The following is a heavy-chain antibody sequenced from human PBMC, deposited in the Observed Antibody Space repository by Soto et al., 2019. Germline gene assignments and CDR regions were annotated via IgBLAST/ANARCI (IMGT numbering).Heavy chain of an antibody. D-gene: IGHD5-12*01. CDR1: GYAFSNYG. CDR2: ISPYNGNT. Sequence: QIQLAQSGAEVKKPGASVRVSCKASGYAFSNYGISWIRQAPGLGLEWMGWISPYNGNTDYAQSLQGRVTMTTDASTNTAYMELRSLTSDDTAVYYCATSYDSGFDPWGQGTLVTVSS. J-gene: IGHJ5*02. CDR3: ATSYDSGFDP. V-gene: IGHV1-18*04.